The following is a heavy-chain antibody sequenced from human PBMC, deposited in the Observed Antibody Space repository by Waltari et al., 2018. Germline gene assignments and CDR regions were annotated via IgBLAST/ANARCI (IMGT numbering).Heavy chain of an antibody. Sequence: QVVLVQSGAEVKKPGASVKVSCKASGYIFINYYLHWVRQAPGQGPEWMGWVNPDTGNANYAHKFRGRVTMTWDTSSNTACMDLSDLKSDDTAVYYCVRDRTTVAARPGDYWGQGTLVTVSS. CDR3: VRDRTTVAARPGDY. D-gene: IGHD6-6*01. V-gene: IGHV1-2*07. J-gene: IGHJ4*02. CDR2: VNPDTGNA. CDR1: GYIFINYY.